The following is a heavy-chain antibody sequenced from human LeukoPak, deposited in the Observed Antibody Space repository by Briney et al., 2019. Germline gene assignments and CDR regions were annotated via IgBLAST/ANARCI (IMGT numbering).Heavy chain of an antibody. Sequence: TSETLSLTCTVSGDSISSYYCSWIRQPPGKGLEWIGYIYYSGSTSYNPSLKSRVTISLDTSNNQFSLKLRSVTAADTAFYYCARYIVSYPHDAFDIWGQGTMVTVSS. CDR1: GDSISSYY. CDR2: IYYSGST. CDR3: ARYIVSYPHDAFDI. V-gene: IGHV4-59*01. D-gene: IGHD1-26*01. J-gene: IGHJ3*02.